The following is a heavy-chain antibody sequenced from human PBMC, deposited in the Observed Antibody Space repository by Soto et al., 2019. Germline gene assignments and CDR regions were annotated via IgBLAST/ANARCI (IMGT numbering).Heavy chain of an antibody. D-gene: IGHD4-17*01. CDR1: GFTFSSYG. CDR3: ATPLGPTVFDY. J-gene: IGHJ4*02. CDR2: ISYDGSNK. V-gene: IGHV3-30*03. Sequence: GGSLRLSCAASGFTFSSYGMHWVRQAPGKGLEWVAVISYDGSNKYYADSVKGRFTISRDNSKNTLYLQMNSLRAEDTAVYYCATPLGPTVFDYWGQGTLVTVSS.